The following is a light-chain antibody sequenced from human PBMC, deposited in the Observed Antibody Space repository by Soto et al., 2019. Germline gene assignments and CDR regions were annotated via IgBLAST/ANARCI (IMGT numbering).Light chain of an antibody. CDR2: SAS. CDR3: QQYNNWPPEYT. V-gene: IGKV3-15*01. CDR1: QSVSSN. J-gene: IGKJ2*01. Sequence: EIVMTQSPATLSVSPGERATLSCRASQSVSSNLAWYQQKPGQAPRLLIYSASTRATGIPARFSGSGSGTEFTLTISSLQSEDCAVYYCQQYNNWPPEYTFGQGTKLEIK.